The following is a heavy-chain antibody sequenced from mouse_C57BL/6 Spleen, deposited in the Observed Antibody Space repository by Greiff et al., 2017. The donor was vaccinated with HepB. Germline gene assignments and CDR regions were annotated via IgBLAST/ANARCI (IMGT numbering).Heavy chain of an antibody. CDR3: AIRGSNYVFDY. CDR1: GFTFRDYG. J-gene: IGHJ2*01. CDR2: ISSGSSTI. D-gene: IGHD2-5*01. Sequence: LVESGGGLVKPGGSLTLSCAASGFTFRDYGMHWVRQAPEKGLVWVAYISSGSSTIYYADTVKGRFTISRDNAKNTLFLQMTSLRSEDTAMYYGAIRGSNYVFDYWGQGTTLTVSS. V-gene: IGHV5-17*01.